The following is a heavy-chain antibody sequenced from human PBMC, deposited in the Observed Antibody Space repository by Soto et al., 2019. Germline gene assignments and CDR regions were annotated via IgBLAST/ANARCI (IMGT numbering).Heavy chain of an antibody. Sequence: EVQLEESGGGLIHPGGSLSLSCVGSGFDVSSHHMSWVRQAPGGGLECVALIHNDGDRNPGATFYADSVKGRFTIFRDNSKNTVYLQMSGLRAEDSGRYFCARDFGRSPCDSWGQGIQVTVSS. CDR1: GFDVSSHH. V-gene: IGHV3-53*02. J-gene: IGHJ4*02. CDR2: IHNDGDRNPGAT. CDR3: ARDFGRSPCDS. D-gene: IGHD3-10*01.